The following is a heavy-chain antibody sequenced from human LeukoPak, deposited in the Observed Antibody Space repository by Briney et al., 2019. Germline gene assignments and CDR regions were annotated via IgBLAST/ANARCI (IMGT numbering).Heavy chain of an antibody. CDR2: IIPILGIA. Sequence: SVKVSCKASGGTFSSYAISWVRQAPGQGLEWMGRIIPILGIANYAQKFQGRVTITADRSTSTAYMELSSLRSEDTAVYYCASGSAGTHYWGQGTLVTVSS. CDR1: GGTFSSYA. J-gene: IGHJ4*02. D-gene: IGHD6-13*01. CDR3: ASGSAGTHY. V-gene: IGHV1-69*04.